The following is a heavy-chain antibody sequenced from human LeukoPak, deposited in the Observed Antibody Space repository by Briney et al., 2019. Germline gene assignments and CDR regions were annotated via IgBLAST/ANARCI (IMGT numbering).Heavy chain of an antibody. D-gene: IGHD2-15*01. J-gene: IGHJ5*02. Sequence: GGSLRLSCAASGFTFSSYSMNWVRQAPGKGLEWVSSISSSSSYIYYADSVKGRFTISRDNAKNSLYLQMNSLRAEDTAVYYCARGESYCSGGSCDYNWFDPWGQGTLVTVSS. CDR3: ARGESYCSGGSCDYNWFDP. CDR1: GFTFSSYS. V-gene: IGHV3-21*01. CDR2: ISSSSSYI.